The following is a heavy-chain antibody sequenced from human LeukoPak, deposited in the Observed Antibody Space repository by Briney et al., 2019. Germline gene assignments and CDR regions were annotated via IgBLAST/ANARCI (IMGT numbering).Heavy chain of an antibody. V-gene: IGHV1-69*04. Sequence: ASVKVSCKASGGTFSSYAISWVRQAPGQGLEWMGRIIPILGIANYAQKFQGRVTITADKSTSTAYMELSSLRSEDTAVYYCARQIVGAAFGSLDYWGQGTLVTVSS. J-gene: IGHJ4*02. CDR3: ARQIVGAAFGSLDY. CDR2: IIPILGIA. CDR1: GGTFSSYA. D-gene: IGHD1-26*01.